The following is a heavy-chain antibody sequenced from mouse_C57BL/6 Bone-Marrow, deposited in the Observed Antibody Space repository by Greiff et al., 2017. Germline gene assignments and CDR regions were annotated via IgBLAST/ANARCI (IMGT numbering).Heavy chain of an antibody. CDR1: GYTFTSYG. J-gene: IGHJ3*01. Sequence: QVHVKQSGAELARPGASVKLSCKASGYTFTSYGISWVKQRPGQGLEWIGEIYPRSGNTYYNEKFKGKATLTADKSSSTAYMELRSLTSEDSAVYFCARGAQALFAYWGQGTLVTVSA. V-gene: IGHV1-81*01. D-gene: IGHD3-2*02. CDR3: ARGAQALFAY. CDR2: IYPRSGNT.